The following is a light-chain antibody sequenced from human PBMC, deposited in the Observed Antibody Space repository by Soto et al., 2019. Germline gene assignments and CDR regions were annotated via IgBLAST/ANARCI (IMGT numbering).Light chain of an antibody. J-gene: IGLJ2*01. Sequence: QSVLTQPASVSGSPGQSITISCTGTSSEVGSYNLVSWYQQHPGKAPKLMIYEVSKRPSGVSNRFSGSKSGNTASLTISGLQAEDEADYYCCSYAGSSTFNVVFGGGTKLTVL. V-gene: IGLV2-23*02. CDR3: CSYAGSSTFNVV. CDR2: EVS. CDR1: SSEVGSYNL.